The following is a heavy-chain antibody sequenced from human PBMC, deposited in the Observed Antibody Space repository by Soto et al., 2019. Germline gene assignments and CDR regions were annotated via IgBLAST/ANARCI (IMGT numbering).Heavy chain of an antibody. J-gene: IGHJ6*02. CDR3: ARVVVVIPPGYYYAMDV. CDR1: GGSFSGYY. CDR2: INHSGSA. D-gene: IGHD3-22*01. Sequence: PSETLSLTCAVYGGSFSGYYWTWIRQPPGTGLEWIGEINHSGSANYNPSLKSRVTISVDTSKNQFSLKLTSVTAADTAVYYCARVVVVIPPGYYYAMDVWGQGTTVTVSS. V-gene: IGHV4-34*01.